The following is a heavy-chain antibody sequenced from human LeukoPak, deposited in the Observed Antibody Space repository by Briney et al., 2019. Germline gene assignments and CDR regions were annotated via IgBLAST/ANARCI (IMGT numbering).Heavy chain of an antibody. Sequence: ASVKVSCKASGYTFTSYGISWVRQAPGQGLKWMGWISAYNGNTNYAQKLQGRVTMTTDTSTSTAYMELRSLRSDDTAVYYCAREYAFYDFWSGYSRYYFDYWGQGTLVTVSS. CDR2: ISAYNGNT. D-gene: IGHD3-3*01. V-gene: IGHV1-18*01. CDR1: GYTFTSYG. CDR3: AREYAFYDFWSGYSRYYFDY. J-gene: IGHJ4*02.